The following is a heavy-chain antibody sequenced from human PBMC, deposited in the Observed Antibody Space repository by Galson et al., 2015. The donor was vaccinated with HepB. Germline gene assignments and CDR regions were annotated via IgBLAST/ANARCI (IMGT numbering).Heavy chain of an antibody. J-gene: IGHJ5*02. D-gene: IGHD3-3*01. V-gene: IGHV1-69*10. CDR2: IIPILGIA. CDR3: AREIWIFGVDSVNWFDP. Sequence: SVKVSCKASGGTFSSYAISWVRQAPGQGLEWMGGIIPILGIANYAQKFQGRVTITADKSTSTAYMELGSLRSEDTAVYYCAREIWIFGVDSVNWFDPWGQGTLVTVSS. CDR1: GGTFSSYA.